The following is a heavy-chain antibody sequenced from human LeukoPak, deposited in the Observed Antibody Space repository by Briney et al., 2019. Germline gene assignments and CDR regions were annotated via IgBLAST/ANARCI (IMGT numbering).Heavy chain of an antibody. Sequence: GGSLRLSCAASGFTFSSYSMSWVRQAPGKGLEWVSSISSSSSYIYYADSVKGRFAISRDNAKNSLYLQMNSLRAEDTAVYYCARSRGGYCSGGSCYSGYYFDYWGQGTLVTVSS. CDR2: ISSSSSYI. J-gene: IGHJ4*02. CDR1: GFTFSSYS. CDR3: ARSRGGYCSGGSCYSGYYFDY. V-gene: IGHV3-21*01. D-gene: IGHD2-15*01.